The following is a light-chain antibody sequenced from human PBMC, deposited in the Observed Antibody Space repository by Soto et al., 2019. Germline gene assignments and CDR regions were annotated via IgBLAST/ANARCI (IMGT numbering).Light chain of an antibody. CDR1: SGSIASNS. CDR2: GDT. V-gene: IGLV6-57*04. J-gene: IGLJ2*01. Sequence: NFMLTQPHFVSESPGKTVTISCTRSSGSIASNSVQWYQQRPGSAPTTVIYGDTQRPSGVPDRFSGSIDSSSNSASLTISGLKTEDEADFYCQSYDGDDHVVFGGGTKLTVL. CDR3: QSYDGDDHVV.